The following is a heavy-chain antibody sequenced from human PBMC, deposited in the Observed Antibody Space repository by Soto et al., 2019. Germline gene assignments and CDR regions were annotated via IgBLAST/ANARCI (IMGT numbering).Heavy chain of an antibody. V-gene: IGHV3-30*18. D-gene: IGHD6-19*01. CDR1: RETLYISL. CDR3: AKVGSIGWYLNWLET. CDR2: ISYEGSEE. Sequence: SPELGRASSRETLYISLMPVSRKNQGKGLEWVAVISYEGSEEYYADSLKGRFTISRDNSKNTLFLQMGSLRPEDTALYYCAKVGSIGWYLNWLETWGKGILVTV. J-gene: IGHJ5*02.